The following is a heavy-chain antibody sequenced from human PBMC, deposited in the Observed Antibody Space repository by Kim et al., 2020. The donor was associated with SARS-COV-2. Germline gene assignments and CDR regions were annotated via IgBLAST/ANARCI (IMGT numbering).Heavy chain of an antibody. V-gene: IGHV3-33*01. CDR3: ARDNPWYYGMDV. CDR1: GFTFSSYG. J-gene: IGHJ6*02. CDR2: IWYDGSNK. Sequence: GGSLRLSCAASGFTFSSYGMHWVRQAPGKGLEWVAVIWYDGSNKYYADSVKGRFTISRDNSKNTLYLQMNSLRAEDTAVYYCARDNPWYYGMDVWGQGTTVTVSS.